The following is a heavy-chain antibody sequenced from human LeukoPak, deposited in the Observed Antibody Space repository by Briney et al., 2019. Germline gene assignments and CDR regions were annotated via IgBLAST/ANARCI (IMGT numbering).Heavy chain of an antibody. D-gene: IGHD3-3*01. CDR1: GYTFTGYY. V-gene: IGHV1-2*02. Sequence: ASVKVSCKASGYTFTGYYMHWVRQAPGQGLEWMGWINPNSGGTNYAQKFQGRVTMTRDTSISTAYMELSRLRSDDTAVYYCARDLEWLTNYYYYMDVWGKGTTVTVSS. CDR3: ARDLEWLTNYYYYMDV. CDR2: INPNSGGT. J-gene: IGHJ6*03.